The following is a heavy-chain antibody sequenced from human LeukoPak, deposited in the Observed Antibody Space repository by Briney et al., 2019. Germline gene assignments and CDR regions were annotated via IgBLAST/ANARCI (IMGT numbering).Heavy chain of an antibody. CDR3: ARVGGYYYDSSGYFDY. CDR2: IYPRDGST. J-gene: IGHJ4*02. D-gene: IGHD3-22*01. Sequence: ASVKVSCKASGYSFTSNYIHWVRQAPGQGLEWMGMIYPRDGSTSYAQKFQGRVTITADESTSTAYMELSSLRSEDTAVYYCARVGGYYYDSSGYFDYWGQGTLVTVSS. V-gene: IGHV1-46*01. CDR1: GYSFTSNY.